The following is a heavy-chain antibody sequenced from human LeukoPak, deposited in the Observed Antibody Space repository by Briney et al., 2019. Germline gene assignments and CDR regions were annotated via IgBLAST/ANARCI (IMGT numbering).Heavy chain of an antibody. Sequence: PGGSLRLSCAASGFTVSSNCMSWVRQAPGKGLEWVSVIFSGGTTYYADSVKGRFTISGDNSKNTLYLQMNSLRAEDTAVYYCAREGNYYDMDVWGQGTTVTVSS. CDR3: AREGNYYDMDV. CDR1: GFTVSSNC. J-gene: IGHJ6*02. CDR2: IFSGGTT. V-gene: IGHV3-53*01.